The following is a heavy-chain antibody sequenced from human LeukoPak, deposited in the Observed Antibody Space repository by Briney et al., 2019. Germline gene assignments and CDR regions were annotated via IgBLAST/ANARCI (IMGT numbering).Heavy chain of an antibody. J-gene: IGHJ6*03. CDR1: GFTFSSYW. D-gene: IGHD6-13*01. Sequence: TGGSLRLSCAASGFTFSSYWMGWVRQAPGQGLEWVANIKHEGSEKYYVDSVKGRFTISRDNAKNSLYLQMNSLRAEDTAVCYCARGEFEGSSSWFGVGYYYYYMDVWGKGTTVTVSS. V-gene: IGHV3-7*01. CDR2: IKHEGSEK. CDR3: ARGEFEGSSSWFGVGYYYYYMDV.